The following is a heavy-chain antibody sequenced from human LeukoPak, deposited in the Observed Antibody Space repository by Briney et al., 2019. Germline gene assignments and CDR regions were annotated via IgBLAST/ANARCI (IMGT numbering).Heavy chain of an antibody. V-gene: IGHV2-70*11. CDR1: GFSLSTSGMC. D-gene: IGHD6-13*01. Sequence: SGPALVKPTQTLTLTCAFSGFSLSTSGMCVSWIRQPPGKALGWLARIDWDDDKYYSTSLKTRLTISKDTSKNQVVLTMTNMDPVDTATYYCARIPGRGAAAGVTWGQGTMVTVSS. J-gene: IGHJ3*01. CDR3: ARIPGRGAAAGVT. CDR2: IDWDDDK.